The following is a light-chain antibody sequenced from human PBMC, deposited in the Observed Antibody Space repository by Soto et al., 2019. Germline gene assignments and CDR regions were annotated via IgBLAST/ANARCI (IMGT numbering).Light chain of an antibody. V-gene: IGKV1-5*03. CDR2: KAS. CDR1: QTISSW. CDR3: QQSYSSPPT. Sequence: DIQMTQSPSTLSVSVGDRVTITCRASQTISSWLAWYQQKPGKAPKLLIYKASTLKSGVPSRFSGSGSGTEFTLTISSLQPDDSATYYCQQSYSSPPTCRQGTKV. J-gene: IGKJ1*01.